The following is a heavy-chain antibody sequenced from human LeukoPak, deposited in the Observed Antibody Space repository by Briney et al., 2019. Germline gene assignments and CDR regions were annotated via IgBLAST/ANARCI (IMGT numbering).Heavy chain of an antibody. CDR3: ARDLRLDGSVFDY. V-gene: IGHV4-59*01. Sequence: SETLSLTRTVSGGXISSYYWSWIRQPPGKGLEWIGYIYYSGSTNYNPSLKSRVTISVDTSKNQFSLKLSSVTAADTAVYYCARDLRLDGSVFDYWGQGTLVTVSS. CDR1: GGXISSYY. J-gene: IGHJ4*02. D-gene: IGHD3-10*01. CDR2: IYYSGST.